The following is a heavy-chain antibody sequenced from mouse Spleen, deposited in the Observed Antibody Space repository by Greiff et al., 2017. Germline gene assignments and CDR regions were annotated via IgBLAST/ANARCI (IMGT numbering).Heavy chain of an antibody. CDR2: ISSGGSYT. J-gene: IGHJ2*01. CDR1: GFTFSSYA. CDR3: ARRNYYGSSSLGY. D-gene: IGHD1-1*01. Sequence: EVKLMESGGGLVKPGGSLKLSCAASGFTFSSYAMSWVRQTPEKRLEWVATISSGGSYTYYPDSVKGRFTISRDNAKNTLYLQMSSLRSEDTAMYYCARRNYYGSSSLGYWGQGTTLTVSS. V-gene: IGHV5-9-1*01.